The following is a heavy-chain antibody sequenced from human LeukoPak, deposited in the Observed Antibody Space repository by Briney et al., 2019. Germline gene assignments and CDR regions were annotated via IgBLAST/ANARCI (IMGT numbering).Heavy chain of an antibody. V-gene: IGHV1-18*01. CDR1: GYIFTSFA. D-gene: IGHD3-9*01. CDR2: ISPYNGNT. J-gene: IGHJ4*02. Sequence: ASVKVSCKASGYIFTSFAINWVRQAPGQGLEWMGFISPYNGNTKYAQKLQGRVTMTTDTSTSTAYMELRSLRSDDTAMYYCARETYHDILTGTDYWGQGTLVTVSS. CDR3: ARETYHDILTGTDY.